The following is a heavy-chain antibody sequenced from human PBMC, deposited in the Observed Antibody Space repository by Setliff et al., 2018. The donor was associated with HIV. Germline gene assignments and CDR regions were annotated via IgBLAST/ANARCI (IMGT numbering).Heavy chain of an antibody. CDR1: GYIFTSYY. CDR2: IYPSGGST. D-gene: IGHD6-13*01. CDR3: ATSSVAMTAGGDLDY. J-gene: IGHJ4*02. Sequence: VASVKVSCKASGYIFTSYYMHWLRQAPGQGLEWMGIIYPSGGSTSYAQKFQGRVTMTRDTTTSTVYMQLSSLRSEDTAVYYCATSSVAMTAGGDLDYWGQGTLVTV. V-gene: IGHV1-46*01.